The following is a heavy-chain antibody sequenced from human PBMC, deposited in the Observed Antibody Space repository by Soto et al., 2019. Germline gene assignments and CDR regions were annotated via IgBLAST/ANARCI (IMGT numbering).Heavy chain of an antibody. CDR3: AREIIPLTTDWYFDL. CDR2: IFHSGST. D-gene: IGHD4-17*01. CDR1: GGSISGGIYY. J-gene: IGHJ2*01. Sequence: QVQLQESGPGLVKPSETLSLTCTVSGGSISGGIYYWSWVRQSPGKGLEWIGYIFHSGSTFYNPSLGSRVTISVDTSKNQFSLRLSSVTAADTAMYYCAREIIPLTTDWYFDLWGRGTLVTVSS. V-gene: IGHV4-30-4*01.